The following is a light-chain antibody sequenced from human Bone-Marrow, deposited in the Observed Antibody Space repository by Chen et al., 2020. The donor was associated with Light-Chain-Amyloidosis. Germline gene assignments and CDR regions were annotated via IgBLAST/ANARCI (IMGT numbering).Light chain of an antibody. Sequence: EIVLTQPQGTMSLTPGEGANLSCRPSQTNSSNYLTWYKQKFGQAPRLLIYGSSSRATGIPDRFTGSGSGTYFTLTINRLEPEDFAMYYCQQYGTSPLTFGGGTKVEIK. J-gene: IGKJ4*01. CDR1: QTNSSNY. CDR2: GSS. V-gene: IGKV3-20*01. CDR3: QQYGTSPLT.